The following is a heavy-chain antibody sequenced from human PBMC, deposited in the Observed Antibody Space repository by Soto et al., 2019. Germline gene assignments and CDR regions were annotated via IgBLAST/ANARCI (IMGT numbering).Heavy chain of an antibody. V-gene: IGHV4-30-4*01. CDR3: ARSTLEKNYYYYGMDV. CDR1: GGTINSGDYF. CDR2: IFYTGST. J-gene: IGHJ6*02. Sequence: PSETLSLTCSVSGGTINSGDYFWSWIRQPPGKGLEWIGSIFYTGSTYYSPSLKSRASISVDTSKNQFSLKLSSVTAADTAVYYCARSTLEKNYYYYGMDVWGQGTTVTVSS.